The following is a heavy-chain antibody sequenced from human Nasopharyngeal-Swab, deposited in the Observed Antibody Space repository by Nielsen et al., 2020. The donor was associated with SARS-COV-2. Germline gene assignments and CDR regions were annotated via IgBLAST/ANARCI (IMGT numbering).Heavy chain of an antibody. D-gene: IGHD5-12*01. J-gene: IGHJ6*02. Sequence: GVLILYCAASGFTFRSYAISWVRQAPGKGLEWVSVISGSDHTTYYADSVKGRFTISRDNSKNTVNLQMNSLRVEDTAIYYCAKDRDSGDDSDDYYHYYGMDVWGQGTTVTVFS. CDR1: GFTFRSYA. V-gene: IGHV3-23*01. CDR2: ISGSDHTT. CDR3: AKDRDSGDDSDDYYHYYGMDV.